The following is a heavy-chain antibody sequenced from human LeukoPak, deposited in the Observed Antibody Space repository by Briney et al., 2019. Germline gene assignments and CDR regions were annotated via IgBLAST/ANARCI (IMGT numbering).Heavy chain of an antibody. CDR1: GGSISSSSYY. V-gene: IGHV4-39*01. D-gene: IGHD3-22*01. CDR3: ARLHYYYYDSSGYPWAFDI. Sequence: SETLSLTCTVSGGSISSSSYYWGWIRQPPGKGLEWIGSIYYSGSTYYNPSLKSRVTISVDTSKNQFSLKLSSVTAADTAVYYCARLHYYYYDSSGYPWAFDIWGQGTMVTVSS. J-gene: IGHJ3*02. CDR2: IYYSGST.